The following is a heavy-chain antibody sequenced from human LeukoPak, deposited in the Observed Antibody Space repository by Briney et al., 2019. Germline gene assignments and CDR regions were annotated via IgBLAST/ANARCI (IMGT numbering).Heavy chain of an antibody. J-gene: IGHJ3*02. CDR1: GGTFSSCA. D-gene: IGHD5-12*01. CDR2: IIPIFGTA. CDR3: ARDIPYRVATADANDAFDI. V-gene: IGHV1-69*13. Sequence: SVKVSCKASGGTFSSCAISWVRQAPGQGLEWMGGIIPIFGTANYAQKFQGRVTITADESTSTAYMELSSLRSEDTAVYYCARDIPYRVATADANDAFDIWGQGTMVTVSS.